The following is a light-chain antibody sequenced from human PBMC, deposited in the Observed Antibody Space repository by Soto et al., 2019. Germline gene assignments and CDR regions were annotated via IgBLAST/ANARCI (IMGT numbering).Light chain of an antibody. V-gene: IGLV2-23*01. CDR2: EDT. CDR1: SDVGTYNL. CDR3: SSYAHLSSVV. Sequence: QSALTQPASVSGSPGQSITISCTGSDVGTYNLVSWYQQHPGKVPKLLISEDTKRPSGVSTRFSGSKSGITASLTISGLQAEDEADYYCSSYAHLSSVVFGGGTKLTVL. J-gene: IGLJ2*01.